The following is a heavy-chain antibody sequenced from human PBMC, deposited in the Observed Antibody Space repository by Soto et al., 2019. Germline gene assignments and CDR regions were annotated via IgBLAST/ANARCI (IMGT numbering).Heavy chain of an antibody. V-gene: IGHV3-21*06. CDR2: ISSSGSDI. D-gene: IGHD1-1*01. CDR1: GFTFSSFSFSTHS. J-gene: IGHJ4*02. Sequence: EVQLVESGGGLVKPGGSLRLSCAASGFTFSSFSFSTHSMNWVRQPPGKGLEWVSSISSSGSDIFYADSVKGRFTISRDNAKSSLYLQMNSLRAEDTAVYYCARTGTSWYFDYWGQGSLVTVSS. CDR3: ARTGTSWYFDY.